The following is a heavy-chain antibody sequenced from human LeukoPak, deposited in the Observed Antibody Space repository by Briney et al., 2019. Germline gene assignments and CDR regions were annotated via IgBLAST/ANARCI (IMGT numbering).Heavy chain of an antibody. CDR1: GFTFSSYS. CDR3: ARDRGYYDSSGYYENLFDY. CDR2: ISSSSSYI. V-gene: IGHV3-21*01. D-gene: IGHD3-22*01. Sequence: GGSLRLSCAASGFTFSSYSMNWVRQAPGKGLEWVSSISSSSSYIYYADSVKGRFTISRDNAKNSLYLQMNSLRAEDTAVYYCARDRGYYDSSGYYENLFDYWGQGTLVTVSS. J-gene: IGHJ4*02.